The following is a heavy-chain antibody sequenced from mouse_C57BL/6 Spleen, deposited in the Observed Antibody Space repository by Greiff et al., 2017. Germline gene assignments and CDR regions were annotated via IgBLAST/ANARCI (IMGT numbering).Heavy chain of an antibody. CDR1: GYSFTGYY. J-gene: IGHJ2*01. CDR3: ARLRGLRSFFDY. V-gene: IGHV1-42*01. D-gene: IGHD1-1*01. Sequence: VQLQQSGPELVKPGASVKISCKASGYSFTGYYMNWVKQSPEKSLEWIGEINPSTGGTTYNQKFKAKATLTVDKSSSTAYMQLKSLTSEDSAVYYCARLRGLRSFFDYWGQGTTLTVSS. CDR2: INPSTGGT.